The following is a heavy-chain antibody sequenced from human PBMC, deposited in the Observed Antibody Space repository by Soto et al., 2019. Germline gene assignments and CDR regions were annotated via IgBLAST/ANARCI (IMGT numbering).Heavy chain of an antibody. V-gene: IGHV4-59*01. CDR1: GGSISIYY. CDR2: IYYSGST. D-gene: IGHD3-3*01. Sequence: SETLSLTCTVSGGSISIYYWSWIRQPPGKGLEWIGYIYYSGSTNYNPSLKSRVTISVDTSKNQFSLKLSSVTAADTAVYYCARETTHNYDFWSGSLWCDPWGQGTLVTVSS. CDR3: ARETTHNYDFWSGSLWCDP. J-gene: IGHJ5*02.